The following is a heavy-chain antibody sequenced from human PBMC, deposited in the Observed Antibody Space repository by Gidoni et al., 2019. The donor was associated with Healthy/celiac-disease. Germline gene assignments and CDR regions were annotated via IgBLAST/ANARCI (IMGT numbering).Heavy chain of an antibody. J-gene: IGHJ4*02. CDR3: ARDKFYDILTGYYPILRNYFDY. Sequence: QVQLVESGGGVVQPGRSLRLSCAASGFTFSSYAMHWVRQAPGKGLEWVAVISYDGSNKYYADAVKGRVTISRDNSKNTLYLQMNSLRAEDTAVYYCARDKFYDILTGYYPILRNYFDYWGQGTLVTVSS. V-gene: IGHV3-30-3*01. D-gene: IGHD3-9*01. CDR1: GFTFSSYA. CDR2: ISYDGSNK.